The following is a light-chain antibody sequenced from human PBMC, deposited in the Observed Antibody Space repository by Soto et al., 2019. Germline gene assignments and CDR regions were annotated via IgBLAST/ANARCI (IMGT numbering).Light chain of an antibody. Sequence: DIQMTQSPSTLSASVGDRVTITCRASQSISSWLAWYQQKPGKAPKLLIYKASSLESGVPSRFSGSGSGKEFTLTISSLQPDDFATDYCQQYNSYWTFGQGTKVESK. CDR3: QQYNSYWT. V-gene: IGKV1-5*03. J-gene: IGKJ1*01. CDR1: QSISSW. CDR2: KAS.